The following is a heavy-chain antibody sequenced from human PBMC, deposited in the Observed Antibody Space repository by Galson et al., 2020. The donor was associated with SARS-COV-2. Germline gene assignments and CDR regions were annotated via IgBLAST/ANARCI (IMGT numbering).Heavy chain of an antibody. CDR2: ISYDGTKR. Sequence: GGSLRLSCRASGFTFSSSAMHWVRQAPGKGLEWVAIISYDGTKRYNLDSVKGRFTISRDNSKNTLCLQMDSLTTEDTAVYYCARETDDYTSSWYDYWGQGTLVTVSS. CDR1: GFTFSSSA. V-gene: IGHV3-30*04. D-gene: IGHD6-13*01. J-gene: IGHJ4*02. CDR3: ARETDDYTSSWYDY.